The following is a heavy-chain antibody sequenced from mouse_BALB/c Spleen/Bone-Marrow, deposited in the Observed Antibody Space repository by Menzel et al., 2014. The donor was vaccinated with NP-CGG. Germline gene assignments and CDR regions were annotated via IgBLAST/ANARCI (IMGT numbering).Heavy chain of an antibody. V-gene: IGHV1-61*01. CDR2: IDPSASET. CDR3: PRRDDGYPY. D-gene: IGHD2-3*01. J-gene: IGHJ2*01. CDR1: GYTFTNYC. Sequence: VQLQQSGAELERPGASVKLSCKASGYTFTNYCMNWVKQRPGQGLEWIGMIDPSASETHYNQMFKDKATLTVDKSSSTAYMQLNSLTSEDSAVYYCPRRDDGYPYWGQGTTLTVSS.